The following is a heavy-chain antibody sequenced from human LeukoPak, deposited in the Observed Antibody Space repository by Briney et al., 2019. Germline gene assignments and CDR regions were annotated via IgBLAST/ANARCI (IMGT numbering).Heavy chain of an antibody. V-gene: IGHV4-34*01. CDR1: GGSFSGYY. Sequence: PSETLSLTCAVYGGSFSGYYWSGIRQPPGKGLEWIGEINHSGSTNYNPSLKSRVTISVDTSKNQFSLKLSSVTAADTAVYYCARSITMVRGVYYYGMDVWGKGTTVTVSS. CDR2: INHSGST. CDR3: ARSITMVRGVYYYGMDV. D-gene: IGHD3-10*01. J-gene: IGHJ6*04.